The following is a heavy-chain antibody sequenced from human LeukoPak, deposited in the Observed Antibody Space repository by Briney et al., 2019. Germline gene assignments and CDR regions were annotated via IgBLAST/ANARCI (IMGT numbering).Heavy chain of an antibody. V-gene: IGHV3-30*02. CDR2: IRYDGSNK. CDR1: GFTFSSYG. D-gene: IGHD2-21*02. Sequence: PGGSLRLSCAASGFTFSSYGMHWVRQAPGKGLEWVAFIRYDGSNKYYADSVKGRFTISRDNSKSTLYLQMNSLRTEDTAIYYCAKHTYSDWYYGYWGQGTLVTVSS. CDR3: AKHTYSDWYYGY. J-gene: IGHJ4*02.